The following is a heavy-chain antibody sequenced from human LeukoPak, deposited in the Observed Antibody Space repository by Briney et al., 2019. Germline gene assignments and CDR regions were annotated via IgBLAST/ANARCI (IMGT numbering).Heavy chain of an antibody. Sequence: PSETLSLTCTVPGGSIGTYYWSWIRQPAGKGLEWIGRIFTTGGANYNPSLKSRATMSLDTSKNLFSLKLNSVTAADTAVYYCVRDGPSWGLLWGQGALVTVSS. J-gene: IGHJ4*02. D-gene: IGHD7-27*01. CDR1: GGSIGTYY. CDR2: IFTTGGA. V-gene: IGHV4-4*07. CDR3: VRDGPSWGLL.